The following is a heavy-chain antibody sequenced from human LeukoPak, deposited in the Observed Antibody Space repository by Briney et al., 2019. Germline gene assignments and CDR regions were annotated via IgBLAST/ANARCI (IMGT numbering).Heavy chain of an antibody. V-gene: IGHV4-39*01. Sequence: SETLSLTCTVSGGSIKRGTFYWGWIRQPPGRGLEWIGSMYYDGSSYYNPSLKSRVTTSVDTSKKQFSLKLTSVTAADTAVYFCARRSDSGSDDGEDYFDYWGQGTLVTVSS. CDR2: MYYDGSS. CDR3: ARRSDSGSDDGEDYFDY. D-gene: IGHD1-26*01. J-gene: IGHJ4*02. CDR1: GGSIKRGTFY.